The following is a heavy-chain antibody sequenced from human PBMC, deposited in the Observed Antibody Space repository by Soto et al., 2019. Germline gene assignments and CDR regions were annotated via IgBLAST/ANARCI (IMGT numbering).Heavy chain of an antibody. Sequence: SETLSLTCSFSGDSVTSHYLTWIRQSPEKGLEWIGYMHYTGFSHYNPSLKSRLTISVDKSKNQFTLQLTSVTVADTAVYYCARLYSSDYDFWSGYYTFRSSHFGPSLFDPWGQGTLVTVSS. CDR1: GDSVTSHY. V-gene: IGHV4-59*02. J-gene: IGHJ5*02. CDR3: ARLYSSDYDFWSGYYTFRSSHFGPSLFDP. CDR2: MHYTGFS. D-gene: IGHD3-3*01.